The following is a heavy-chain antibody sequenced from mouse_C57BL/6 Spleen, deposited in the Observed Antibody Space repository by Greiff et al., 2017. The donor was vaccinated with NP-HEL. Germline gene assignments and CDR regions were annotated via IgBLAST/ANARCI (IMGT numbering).Heavy chain of an antibody. V-gene: IGHV1-85*01. CDR1: GYTFTSYD. CDR2: IYPRDGST. J-gene: IGHJ1*03. D-gene: IGHD1-1*01. Sequence: VKLMESGPELVKPGASVKLSCKASGYTFTSYDINWVKQRPGQGLEWIGWIYPRDGSTKYNEKFKGKATLTVDTSSSTAYMELHSLTSEDSAVYFCARSDYYGSSYGWYFDVWGTGTTVTVSS. CDR3: ARSDYYGSSYGWYFDV.